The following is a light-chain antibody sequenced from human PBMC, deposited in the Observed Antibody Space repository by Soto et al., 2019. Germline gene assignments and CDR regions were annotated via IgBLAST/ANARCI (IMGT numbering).Light chain of an antibody. CDR1: QTISSN. Sequence: EIVLTQSPGTLSVSPGERATLSCRASQTISSNLAWYQQKPGQAPRLLIYATSTRATGIPARFSGSGSGTDFTLTISSLEPEDFAVYYCQQRSNLITFGQGTRLEIK. CDR3: QQRSNLIT. V-gene: IGKV3-11*01. CDR2: ATS. J-gene: IGKJ5*01.